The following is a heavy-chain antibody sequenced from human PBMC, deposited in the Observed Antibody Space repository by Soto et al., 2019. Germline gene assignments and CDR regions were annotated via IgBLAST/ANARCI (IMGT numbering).Heavy chain of an antibody. V-gene: IGHV1-69*13. D-gene: IGHD6-19*01. CDR2: IIPIFGTA. J-gene: IGHJ3*02. CDR3: GSGKWLDAFDI. CDR1: GGTFSSYA. Sequence: SVEVSCKASGGTFSSYAISWVRQAPGQGLEWMGGIIPIFGTANYAQKFQGRVTITADESTSTAYMELSSLRSEDTAVYYCGSGKWLDAFDIRGQGTLVTISS.